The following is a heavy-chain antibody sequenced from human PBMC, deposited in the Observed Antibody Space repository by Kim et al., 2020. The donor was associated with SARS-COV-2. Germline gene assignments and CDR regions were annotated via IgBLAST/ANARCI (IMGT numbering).Heavy chain of an antibody. J-gene: IGHJ4*02. D-gene: IGHD3-9*01. CDR2: ISYDGSNK. CDR1: GFTFSSYA. CDR3: ARGEVLRYFDWTFDY. V-gene: IGHV3-30-3*01. Sequence: GGSLRLSCAASGFTFSSYAMHWVRQAPGKGLEWVAVISYDGSNKYYADSVKGLFTISRDNSKNTLYLQMNSLRAEDTAVYYCARGEVLRYFDWTFDYWGQGTLVTVSS.